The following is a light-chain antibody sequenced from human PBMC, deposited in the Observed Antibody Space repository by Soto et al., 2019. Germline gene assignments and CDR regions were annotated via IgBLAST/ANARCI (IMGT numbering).Light chain of an antibody. J-gene: IGKJ2*01. CDR1: QIIGNC. CDR2: AAS. Sequence: DIQLTQSPSSLSASVGDRVTITCRASQIIGNCLNWYQQTPGIAPKVLIHAASSLQSGVPSRFSGNGSATDFTLTISSLQPEDFATYFCQQSHSSPYTFGQGTTLEIK. CDR3: QQSHSSPYT. V-gene: IGKV1-39*01.